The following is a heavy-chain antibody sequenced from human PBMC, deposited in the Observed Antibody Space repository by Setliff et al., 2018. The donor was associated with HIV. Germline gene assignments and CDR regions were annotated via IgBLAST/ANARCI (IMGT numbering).Heavy chain of an antibody. V-gene: IGHV1-58*02. CDR1: GFTFTDSA. CDR3: ARGQEMYLMVTMLGGYYYYHMDV. D-gene: IGHD3-10*02. CDR2: IVVGSGNT. Sequence: SVKVSCKASGFTFTDSAMLWVRQARGQRLEWIRWIVVGSGNTNHAQKFQGRVTITADKSTSTAYMELSSLRSEDTAVYYCARGQEMYLMVTMLGGYYYYHMDVWGQGTTVTSP. J-gene: IGHJ6*02.